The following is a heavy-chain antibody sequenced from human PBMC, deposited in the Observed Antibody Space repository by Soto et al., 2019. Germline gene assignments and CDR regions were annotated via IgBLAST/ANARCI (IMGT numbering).Heavy chain of an antibody. Sequence: SETLSLTCTVSGGSVNSGSYYWNWIRQPPGKGLEWIGYIFYSGSTNYNPSLKRRVTISLDTSKNQFSMRLSSVTAADTAVYYCAGLRLGEGFDPWGQGTRVTVSS. J-gene: IGHJ5*02. CDR1: GGSVNSGSYY. D-gene: IGHD3-16*01. V-gene: IGHV4-61*01. CDR2: IFYSGST. CDR3: AGLRLGEGFDP.